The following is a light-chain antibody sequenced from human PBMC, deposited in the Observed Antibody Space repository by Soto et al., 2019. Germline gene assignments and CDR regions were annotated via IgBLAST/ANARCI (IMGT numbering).Light chain of an antibody. CDR2: LNSDGSH. V-gene: IGLV4-69*01. CDR3: QTWGSGIVV. J-gene: IGLJ2*01. Sequence: QPVLTQSPSASASLGASVKLTRTLSSGHSNYAIAWHQQQSEKGPRYLMKLNSDGSHSKGDGIPDRFSGSSSGAERYLTISSLQSEDEADYYCQTWGSGIVVFGGGTKVTVL. CDR1: SGHSNYA.